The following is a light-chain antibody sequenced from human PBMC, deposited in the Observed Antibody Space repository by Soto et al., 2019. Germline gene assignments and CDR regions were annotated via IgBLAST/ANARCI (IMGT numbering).Light chain of an antibody. CDR3: SSYTGSSTPHV. CDR1: SSDVGGYNY. CDR2: EVT. J-gene: IGLJ1*01. V-gene: IGLV2-14*01. Sequence: QAALTQPASVSGSPAQSISSSCTGTSSDVGGYNYVSWYQQHPGQAPKLMIYEVTNRPSGISNRFSGSKSGNTASLTISGLQAEDEADYYCSSYTGSSTPHVFGTGTKFTV.